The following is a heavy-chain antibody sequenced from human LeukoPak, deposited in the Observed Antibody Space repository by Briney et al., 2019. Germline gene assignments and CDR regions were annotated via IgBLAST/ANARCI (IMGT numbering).Heavy chain of an antibody. CDR3: ALLYCGGDCYFRY. J-gene: IGHJ4*02. D-gene: IGHD2-21*02. CDR2: ISGSGGST. CDR1: GFTFSSYA. Sequence: PGGSLRLSCAASGFTFSSYAMSWVRQAPGKGLEWVSAISGSGGSTYYADSVKGRFTISRDNSKNTLYLQMNSLRAEDTAVYYCALLYCGGDCYFRYWGQGTLVTVSS. V-gene: IGHV3-23*01.